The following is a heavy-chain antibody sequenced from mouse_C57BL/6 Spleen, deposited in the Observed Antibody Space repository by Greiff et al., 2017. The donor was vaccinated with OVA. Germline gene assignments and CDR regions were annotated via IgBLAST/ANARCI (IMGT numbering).Heavy chain of an antibody. D-gene: IGHD2-2*01. J-gene: IGHJ4*01. CDR1: GYTFTSYW. V-gene: IGHV1-64*01. CDR2: IHPNSGST. CDR3: ARGGYGYDEGYAMDY. Sequence: QVQLQQPGAELVKPGASVKLSCKASGYTFTSYWMHWVKQRPGQGLEWIGMIHPNSGSTNYNEKFKSKATLTVDKSSSTAYMQLSSLTSEDSAVYYCARGGYGYDEGYAMDYWGQGTSVTVSS.